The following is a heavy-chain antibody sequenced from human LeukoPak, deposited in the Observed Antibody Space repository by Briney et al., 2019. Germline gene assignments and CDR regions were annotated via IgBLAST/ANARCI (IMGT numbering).Heavy chain of an antibody. J-gene: IGHJ4*02. CDR1: GFTFSSYG. Sequence: GGSLRLSCAASGFTFSSYGMSWVRQAPGKGLEWVSTISASGGSTYYADSVKGRFTISRDNSKNTLYLQMNSLRAEDTAVYYCALLAGPTDYWGQGTLVTVSS. V-gene: IGHV3-23*01. CDR3: ALLAGPTDY. D-gene: IGHD4-17*01. CDR2: ISASGGST.